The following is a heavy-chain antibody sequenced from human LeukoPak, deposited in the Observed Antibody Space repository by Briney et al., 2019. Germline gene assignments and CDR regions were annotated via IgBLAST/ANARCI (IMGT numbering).Heavy chain of an antibody. D-gene: IGHD4-17*01. CDR2: INPNSGGT. V-gene: IGHV1-2*06. CDR3: ARDYGDYVAFDI. Sequence: ASVKVSCKASGGTFTSYYMHWVRQAPGQGLEWMGRINPNSGGTNYAQKFQGRVTMTRDTSISTAYMELSRLRSDDTAVYYCARDYGDYVAFDIWGQGTMVTVSS. CDR1: GGTFTSYY. J-gene: IGHJ3*02.